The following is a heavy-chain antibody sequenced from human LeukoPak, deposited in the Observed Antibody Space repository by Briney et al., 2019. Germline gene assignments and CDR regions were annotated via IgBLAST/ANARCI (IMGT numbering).Heavy chain of an antibody. V-gene: IGHV4-39*07. CDR1: GGSISSSSYY. J-gene: IGHJ1*01. CDR2: IYYSGST. Sequence: SETLSLTCTVSGGSISSSSYYWGWIRQPPGKGLEWIGSIYYSGSTYYNPSLKSRVTISVDTSKNQFSLKLSSVTAADTAVYYCASFSGYQKYFQHWGQGTLVTVSS. D-gene: IGHD3-22*01. CDR3: ASFSGYQKYFQH.